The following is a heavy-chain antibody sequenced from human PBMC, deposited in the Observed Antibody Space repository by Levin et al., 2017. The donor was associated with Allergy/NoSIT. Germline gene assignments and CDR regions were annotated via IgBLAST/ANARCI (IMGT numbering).Heavy chain of an antibody. V-gene: IGHV1-2*02. D-gene: IGHD1-1*01. CDR3: ARGLYNWNYGSWFDP. CDR2: INPHSGGT. Sequence: NPGESLKISCKASGYTFTGYYIHWVRQAPGQGPEWMGWINPHSGGTNYAQKFQDRVSMTRDTSISTAYMELSRLTSDDTAVYYCARGLYNWNYGSWFDPWGQGALVTVSS. CDR1: GYTFTGYY. J-gene: IGHJ5*02.